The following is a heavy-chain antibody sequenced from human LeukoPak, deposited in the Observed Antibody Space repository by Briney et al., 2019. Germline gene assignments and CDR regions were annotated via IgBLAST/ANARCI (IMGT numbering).Heavy chain of an antibody. CDR3: ARGYDILTGYYTGRDLGTLDY. CDR1: GFTFSSYS. CDR2: ISSSSSTI. D-gene: IGHD3-9*01. Sequence: GGSLRLSCAASGFTFSSYSMNWVRQAPGKGLEWVSYISSSSSTIYYADSVKGRFTISRDNAKNSLYLQMNSLRAEDTAVYYCARGYDILTGYYTGRDLGTLDYWGQGTLVTVSS. V-gene: IGHV3-48*01. J-gene: IGHJ4*02.